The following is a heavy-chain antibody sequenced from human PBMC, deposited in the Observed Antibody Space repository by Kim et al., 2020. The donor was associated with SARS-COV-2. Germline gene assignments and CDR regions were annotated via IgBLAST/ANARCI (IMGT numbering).Heavy chain of an antibody. J-gene: IGHJ4*02. D-gene: IGHD7-27*01. Sequence: GGSLRLSCAASGFTFSSYGMHWVRQAPGKGLEWVAVISYDGSNKYYADSVKGRFTISRDNSKNTLYLQMNSLRAEDTAVYYCAKDRTGAFDYWGQGTLVTVSS. CDR2: ISYDGSNK. V-gene: IGHV3-30*18. CDR3: AKDRTGAFDY. CDR1: GFTFSSYG.